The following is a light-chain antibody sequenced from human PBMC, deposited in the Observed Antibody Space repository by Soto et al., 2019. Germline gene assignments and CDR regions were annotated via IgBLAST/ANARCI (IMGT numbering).Light chain of an antibody. Sequence: ETVMTQSPATLSVSPGERATLSCRASQSVSSSYLAWYQQKPGQAPRLLIYDASSRATGIPDRFSGSGSGTDFTLTISRLEPEDFAVYYCQQYGNSPLTFGGGTKVDIK. CDR2: DAS. J-gene: IGKJ4*01. V-gene: IGKV3-20*01. CDR1: QSVSSSY. CDR3: QQYGNSPLT.